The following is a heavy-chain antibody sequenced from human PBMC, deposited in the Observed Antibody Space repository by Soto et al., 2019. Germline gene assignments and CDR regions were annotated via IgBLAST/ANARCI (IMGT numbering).Heavy chain of an antibody. CDR3: ARQDGSGWPNYFDY. J-gene: IGHJ4*02. Sequence: SETLSLTCTVSGGSISSSSYYWGWIRQPPGKGLEWIGSIYYSGSTYYNPSLKSRVTISVDTSKNPFSLKLSSVTAADTAVYYCARQDGSGWPNYFDYWGQGTLVTVSS. CDR1: GGSISSSSYY. V-gene: IGHV4-39*01. D-gene: IGHD6-19*01. CDR2: IYYSGST.